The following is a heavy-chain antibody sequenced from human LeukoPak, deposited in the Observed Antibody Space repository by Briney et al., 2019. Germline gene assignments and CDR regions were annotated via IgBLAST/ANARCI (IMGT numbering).Heavy chain of an antibody. D-gene: IGHD5-18*01. V-gene: IGHV4-59*08. J-gene: IGHJ4*02. CDR1: GGSISSYY. CDR3: ARLRYSYGPLDY. CDR2: IYYSGST. Sequence: SETLSLTCTVSGGSISSYYWSWIRQPPGKGLEWIGYIYYSGSTNYNPSLKSRVTISVDTSKNQFSLKLSSVTAADTAVYYCARLRYSYGPLDYWGQGTLVTVSS.